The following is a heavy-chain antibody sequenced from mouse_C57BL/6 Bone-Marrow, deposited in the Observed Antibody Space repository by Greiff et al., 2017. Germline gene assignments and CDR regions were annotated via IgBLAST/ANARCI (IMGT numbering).Heavy chain of an antibody. CDR3: ARGGSLSILYFDY. J-gene: IGHJ2*01. CDR2: IYPGDGDT. Sequence: QVQLQQSGAELVKPGASVKISCKASGYAFSSYRMNWVKQRPGKGLEWIGQIYPGDGDTNYNGKFKGKATLTADKSSSTAYMQLSSLTTDDSAVYYCARGGSLSILYFDYGGQGTTLTVSS. D-gene: IGHD1-1*02. V-gene: IGHV1-80*01. CDR1: GYAFSSYR.